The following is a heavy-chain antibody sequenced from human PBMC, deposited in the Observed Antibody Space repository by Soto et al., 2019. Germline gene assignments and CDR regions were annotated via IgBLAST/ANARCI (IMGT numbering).Heavy chain of an antibody. CDR3: ATDSTSRYYGMDV. J-gene: IGHJ6*02. V-gene: IGHV4-34*01. CDR1: GGSFSGYY. CDR2: INHSGST. Sequence: SETLSLTCVYGGSFSGYYWSWIRQSPGRGLEWIGEINHSGSTNNYNPSLKSRVTISVDTSKKQISLKLTSVTAADTAVYYCATDSTSRYYGMDVWGQGTTVTVSS. D-gene: IGHD2-2*01.